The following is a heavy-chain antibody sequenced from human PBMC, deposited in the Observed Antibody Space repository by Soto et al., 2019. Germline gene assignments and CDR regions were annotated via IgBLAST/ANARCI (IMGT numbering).Heavy chain of an antibody. D-gene: IGHD3-3*01. J-gene: IGHJ6*02. CDR2: IYYSGTT. CDR3: ARDKGYRDFFSASNYYYHMDX. Sequence: SETLSLTCRVSGGSIDSGNYYWTWIRQLPGKGPEWIGNIYYSGTTFYNPSLKSRLTISIDTSRNQFSLQLTSVTAADTAVYFCARDKGYRDFFSASNYYYHMDXWGQGTTVTVS. V-gene: IGHV4-30-4*02. CDR1: GGSIDSGNYY.